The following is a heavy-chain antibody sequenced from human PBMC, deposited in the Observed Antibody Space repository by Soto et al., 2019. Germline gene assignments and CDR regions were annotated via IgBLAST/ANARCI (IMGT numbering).Heavy chain of an antibody. V-gene: IGHV1-24*01. CDR2: FNAEDGNT. Sequence: ASVEVSCKVSGYTLTELSMHWVRQSPGKGLEWMGGFNAEDGNTKYAQKFQGRVTMTRDTSASTAYMELSSLRSEDTAVYYCARSIVVVTSFDYWGQGTLVTVSS. J-gene: IGHJ4*02. D-gene: IGHD3-22*01. CDR3: ARSIVVVTSFDY. CDR1: GYTLTELS.